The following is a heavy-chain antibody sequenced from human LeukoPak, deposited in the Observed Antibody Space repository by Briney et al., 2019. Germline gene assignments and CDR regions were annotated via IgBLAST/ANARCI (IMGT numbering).Heavy chain of an antibody. Sequence: SETLSLTCTVSGGSISSGGYYWSWIRQPPGKGLEWIGYIYYSGSTYYNPSLKSRVGISVDTSKNQFSLKLNSVTAADTAVYYCARNLRWHDAFDIWGQGTMVTVSS. CDR2: IYYSGST. CDR3: ARNLRWHDAFDI. CDR1: GGSISSGGYY. J-gene: IGHJ3*02. D-gene: IGHD4-23*01. V-gene: IGHV4-30-4*01.